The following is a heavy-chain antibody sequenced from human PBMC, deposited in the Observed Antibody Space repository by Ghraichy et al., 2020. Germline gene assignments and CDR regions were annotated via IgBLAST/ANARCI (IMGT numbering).Heavy chain of an antibody. CDR3: ARALRGYVHPYNDFDP. Sequence: SQTLSLTCSFSGGSVSSGTYYWTWIRQPPGKALESIGYIYTTGSTYYNPSLKSRLPVSLYTSKNQFSLKLRSVTAADTAVYFCARALRGYVHPYNDFDPWGQGNLVTVAS. D-gene: IGHD6-25*01. J-gene: IGHJ5*02. CDR1: GGSVSSGTYY. CDR2: IYTTGST. V-gene: IGHV4-61*01.